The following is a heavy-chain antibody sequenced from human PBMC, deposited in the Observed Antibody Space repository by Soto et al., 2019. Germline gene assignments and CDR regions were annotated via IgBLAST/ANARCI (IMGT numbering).Heavy chain of an antibody. D-gene: IGHD6-6*01. J-gene: IGHJ5*02. CDR2: IYYSGST. CDR3: ARQGQLVGSFWFDP. Sequence: QLQLQESGPGLVKPSETLSLTCTVSGGSISSSRYYWGWIRQPPGKGLEWIGSIYYSGSTYYNPSLKSRVTISVDTSKNQFSLKLSSVTAADTAVYYCARQGQLVGSFWFDPWGQGTLVTVSS. CDR1: GGSISSSRYY. V-gene: IGHV4-39*01.